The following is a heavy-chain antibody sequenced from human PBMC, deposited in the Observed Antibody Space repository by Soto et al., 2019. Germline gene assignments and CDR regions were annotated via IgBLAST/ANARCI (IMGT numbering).Heavy chain of an antibody. D-gene: IGHD6-19*01. V-gene: IGHV3-23*01. Sequence: EVQLLESGGGLVQPGGSLRLSCAASGFTFSSYAMSWVRQAPGKGLEWVSAISGSGGSTYYADSVKGRFTISRDNSKNTLYLQMNSLRAEDTAVYYCAKDSGRGIAVASKVTSYYYGMDVWGQGTTVTVSS. CDR2: ISGSGGST. J-gene: IGHJ6*02. CDR1: GFTFSSYA. CDR3: AKDSGRGIAVASKVTSYYYGMDV.